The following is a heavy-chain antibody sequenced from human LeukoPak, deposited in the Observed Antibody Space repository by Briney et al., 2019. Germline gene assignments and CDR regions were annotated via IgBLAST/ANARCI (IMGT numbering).Heavy chain of an antibody. CDR3: AKDYSASQLVPLYYFNC. Sequence: HPGGSLRLSCAASVFTFSSYCVHWVRQAPGKGLEWVAVISYDGSNKYYADSVKGRFTISRDNSKNTLYLQMNSLRAEDTAVYFCAKDYSASQLVPLYYFNCWGQGSLVTVSS. J-gene: IGHJ4*02. CDR2: ISYDGSNK. D-gene: IGHD6-6*01. V-gene: IGHV3-30*18. CDR1: VFTFSSYC.